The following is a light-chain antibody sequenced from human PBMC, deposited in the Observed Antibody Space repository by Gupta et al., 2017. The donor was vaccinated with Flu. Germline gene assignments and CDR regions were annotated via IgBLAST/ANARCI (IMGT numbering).Light chain of an antibody. CDR2: DEN. Sequence: YVLAPPPSVSVGLGQTGSITCGGDNIGSKSVHWYEQKPGQAPVLVVYDENARPSGIPDRFSGSTSGNTATLTITEAQAGDEADYYCHVRNRSADHLMVFGGGTKLTVL. CDR1: NIGSKS. CDR3: HVRNRSADHLMV. V-gene: IGLV3-21*02. J-gene: IGLJ2*01.